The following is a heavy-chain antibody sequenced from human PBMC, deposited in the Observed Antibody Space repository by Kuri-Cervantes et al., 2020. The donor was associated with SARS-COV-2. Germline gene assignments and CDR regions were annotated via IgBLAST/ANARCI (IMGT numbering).Heavy chain of an antibody. CDR2: TRNKANSYTT. CDR3: ASAVAGLFDY. V-gene: IGHV3-72*01. J-gene: IGHJ4*02. CDR1: GFTFSDHY. D-gene: IGHD6-19*01. Sequence: GESLKISCAASGFTFSDHYMDWVRQAPGKGLEWVGRTRNKANSYTTEYAAPVKGRFTISRDDSKNSLYLQMNSLKTEDTAVYYCASAVAGLFDYWGQGTLVTVSS.